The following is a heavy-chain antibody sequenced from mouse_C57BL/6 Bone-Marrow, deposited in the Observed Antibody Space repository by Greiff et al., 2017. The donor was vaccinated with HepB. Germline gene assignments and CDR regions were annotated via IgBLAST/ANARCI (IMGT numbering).Heavy chain of an antibody. CDR3: ARWVLRSVAY. J-gene: IGHJ3*01. CDR2: IYPRSGNT. D-gene: IGHD1-1*01. Sequence: QVQLQQSGAELARPGASVKLSCKASGYTFTSYGISWVKQRTGQGLEWIGEIYPRSGNTYYNEKFKGKATLTADKSYSTAYMELRSLTSEDSAVYFCARWVLRSVAYWGQGTLVTVSA. CDR1: GYTFTSYG. V-gene: IGHV1-81*01.